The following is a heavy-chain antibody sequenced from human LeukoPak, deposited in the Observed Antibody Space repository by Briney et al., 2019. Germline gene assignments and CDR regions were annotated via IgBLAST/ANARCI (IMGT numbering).Heavy chain of an antibody. J-gene: IGHJ4*02. CDR2: IYHSGST. CDR3: ARDLLHDYGGNSPLDY. D-gene: IGHD4-23*01. CDR1: GGSISSSNW. Sequence: PSETLSLTCAVSGGSISSSNWWSWVRQPPGKGLEWIGEIYHSGSTNYNPSLKSRVTISVDKSKNQFSLKLSSVTAADTAVYYCARDLLHDYGGNSPLDYWGQGTLVTVSS. V-gene: IGHV4-4*02.